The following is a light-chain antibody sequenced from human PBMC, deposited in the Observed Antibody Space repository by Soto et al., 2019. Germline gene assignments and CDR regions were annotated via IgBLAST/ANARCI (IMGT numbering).Light chain of an antibody. J-gene: IGKJ5*01. Sequence: DIQLTQSPSFLSASVGDRVTITCRASQGISSYLAWYQQKPGKAPKLLIYAASTLQSGVPSRFSGSGSGTDFTLTISSLQPEDFATYYCQQLNSYPLGFGQGTRLEIK. CDR1: QGISSY. CDR3: QQLNSYPLG. CDR2: AAS. V-gene: IGKV1-9*01.